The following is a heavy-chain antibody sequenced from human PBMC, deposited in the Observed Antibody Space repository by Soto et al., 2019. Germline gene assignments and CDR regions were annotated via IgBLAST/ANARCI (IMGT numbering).Heavy chain of an antibody. V-gene: IGHV3-21*01. CDR1: GFTFSSFH. J-gene: IGHJ3*01. D-gene: IGHD2-15*01. Sequence: EVQLVESGGGLVMPGGSLRLSCAASGFTFSSFHMNWVRQAPGKGLEWVSSINPGSTHIYYRDSGKGRFTISRDDSKNSVYLQMTGLRTEDTALYYCARGYCGGGGCYLRRDAFDDWGQGTMVTVSS. CDR2: INPGSTHI. CDR3: ARGYCGGGGCYLRRDAFDD.